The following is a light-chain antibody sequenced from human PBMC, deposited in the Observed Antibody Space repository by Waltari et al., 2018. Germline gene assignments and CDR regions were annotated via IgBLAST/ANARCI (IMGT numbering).Light chain of an antibody. Sequence: EIVLTQSPGTLSVSPGERVTVSCRASQTITGSWLTWYHQKPGQAHRLLISGASNRAPGIPDRFSGSGSGTDFTLTISRLEPEDSAVYYCQQYDGSVVTFGGGTKVEIK. CDR1: QTITGSW. V-gene: IGKV3-20*01. J-gene: IGKJ4*01. CDR2: GAS. CDR3: QQYDGSVVT.